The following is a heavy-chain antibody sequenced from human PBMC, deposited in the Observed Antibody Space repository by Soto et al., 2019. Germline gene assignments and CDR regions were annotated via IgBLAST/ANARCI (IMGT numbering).Heavy chain of an antibody. CDR1: GYSITSSHW. V-gene: IGHV4-28*01. J-gene: IGHJ1*01. Sequence: LSLTCAVSGYSITSSHWWGWIRQPPGKGLEWIGDMYFSGSTHHNPSLKSRVTMSIDTSKNQFSLKVSSVTAVDTAVYYCARIRGRKVAIVGFWGPGTLGAVSS. CDR3: ARIRGRKVAIVGF. CDR2: MYFSGST. D-gene: IGHD3-10*01.